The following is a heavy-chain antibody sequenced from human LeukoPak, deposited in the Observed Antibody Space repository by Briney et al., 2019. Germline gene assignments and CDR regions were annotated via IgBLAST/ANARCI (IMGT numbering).Heavy chain of an antibody. D-gene: IGHD3-10*02. V-gene: IGHV3-30*04. CDR1: GFTFSSYV. Sequence: PGGSLRLSCAASGFTFSSYVMHCVRQAPGKGLEWVAIISYDGSNEYYADSVKGRFTISRDNSKNTLYLQMNSLRAADTAVYYCAELGITMIGGVWGKGTTVTISS. CDR2: ISYDGSNE. J-gene: IGHJ6*04. CDR3: AELGITMIGGV.